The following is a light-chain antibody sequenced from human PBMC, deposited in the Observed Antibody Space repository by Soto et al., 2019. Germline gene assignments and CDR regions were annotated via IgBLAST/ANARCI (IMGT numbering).Light chain of an antibody. CDR3: QQYSDSPT. CDR1: RTVASK. Sequence: EIVMTQSPATLSVSPGERATLSCRASRTVASKLAWYQQKPGQAPRLLIYGASTRATGIPARFSGGGSGTEFTLTISSLQSEDFAVYYCQQYSDSPTFGQGTKVEIK. V-gene: IGKV3D-15*01. CDR2: GAS. J-gene: IGKJ1*01.